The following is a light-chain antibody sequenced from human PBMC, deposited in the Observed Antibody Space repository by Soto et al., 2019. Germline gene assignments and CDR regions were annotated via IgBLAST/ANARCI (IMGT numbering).Light chain of an antibody. V-gene: IGLV7-46*01. CDR1: AGPVTSSHY. J-gene: IGLJ2*01. CDR2: DTT. CDR3: LLSWSGPRVV. Sequence: QAVVTQETSLTVSPGGTVTLTCASSAGPVTSSHYTYWFQQKPGQAPKTLIYDTTEKHSWTPARFSVSLLGDKGALTLSGAQPEDEAEYYCLLSWSGPRVVFVGGTKLTVL.